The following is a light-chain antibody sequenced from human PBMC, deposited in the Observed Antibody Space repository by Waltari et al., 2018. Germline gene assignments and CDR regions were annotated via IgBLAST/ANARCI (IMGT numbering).Light chain of an antibody. V-gene: IGLV2-14*01. CDR2: DVT. Sequence: SALTQPDSVSGSPGQSITISCSVISSDSGAYNSVSWYQQNPGNAPKVIIYDVTSRPSGVSNRFSGSKSGSSASLTISGLQPEDEADYYCSSFTTSTTGIFGGGTRLTVL. J-gene: IGLJ2*01. CDR3: SSFTTSTTGI. CDR1: SSDSGAYNS.